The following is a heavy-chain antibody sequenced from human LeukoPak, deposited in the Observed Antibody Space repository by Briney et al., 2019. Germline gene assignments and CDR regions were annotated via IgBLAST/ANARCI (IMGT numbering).Heavy chain of an antibody. J-gene: IGHJ6*02. D-gene: IGHD3-10*01. V-gene: IGHV4-4*07. CDR2: IYTSGST. CDR1: GGSIGSYY. CDR3: ARDHGLRSYYYYGMDV. Sequence: PSETLSLTCTVSGGSIGSYYWSWIRQPAGKGLEWIGRIYTSGSTNYNPSLKSRVTMSVDTSKNQFSLKLSSVTAADTAVYYCARDHGLRSYYYYGMDVWGQGTTVTVSS.